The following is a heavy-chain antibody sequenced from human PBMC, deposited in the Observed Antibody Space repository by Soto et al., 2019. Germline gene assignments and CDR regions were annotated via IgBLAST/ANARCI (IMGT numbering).Heavy chain of an antibody. Sequence: GESLKISCKGSGYSFTSYWISWVRQMPGKGLEWMGRIDPSDSYTNYSPSFQGHVTISADKSISTAYLQWSSLKASDTAMYYCARHALADIVVVPAARYWLDPWGQGTLVTVYS. CDR1: GYSFTSYW. CDR3: ARHALADIVVVPAARYWLDP. V-gene: IGHV5-10-1*01. J-gene: IGHJ5*02. CDR2: IDPSDSYT. D-gene: IGHD2-2*01.